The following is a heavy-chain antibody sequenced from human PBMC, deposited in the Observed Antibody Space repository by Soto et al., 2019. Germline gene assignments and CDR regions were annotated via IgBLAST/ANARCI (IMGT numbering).Heavy chain of an antibody. CDR1: GFTFDDYT. CDR2: ISWSGNNV. V-gene: IGHV3-9*01. CDR3: ARRSRYCSSTSCSKLYDY. J-gene: IGHJ4*02. D-gene: IGHD2-2*01. Sequence: GGSLRLSCAASGFTFDDYTMHWVRQTPGKGLEWVSSISWSGNNVDYRDSVKGRFTISRDNAKNSLYLQMNSLRAEDTAVYYCARRSRYCSSTSCSKLYDYWGQGTLVTVSS.